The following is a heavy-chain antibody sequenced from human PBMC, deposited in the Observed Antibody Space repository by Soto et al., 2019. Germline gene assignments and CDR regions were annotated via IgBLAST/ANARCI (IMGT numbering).Heavy chain of an antibody. CDR2: ISYDGSNK. CDR1: GFTFSSYA. J-gene: IGHJ4*02. D-gene: IGHD1-26*01. Sequence: QVQLVESGGGVVQPGRSLRISCAASGFTFSSYAMHWVRQAPGKGLEWVAVISYDGSNKYYADSVKGRFTISRDNSKNTLYLQMNSLRAEDTAVYYCARVPQRSYPFDYWGQGTLVTVSS. CDR3: ARVPQRSYPFDY. V-gene: IGHV3-30-3*01.